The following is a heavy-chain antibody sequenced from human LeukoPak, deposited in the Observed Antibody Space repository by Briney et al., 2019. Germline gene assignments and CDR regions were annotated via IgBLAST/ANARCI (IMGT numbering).Heavy chain of an antibody. V-gene: IGHV3-23*01. CDR3: AKDPTSYYYDSSVDY. J-gene: IGHJ4*02. CDR1: GFTFSSYA. D-gene: IGHD3-22*01. Sequence: GGSLRLSCAASGFTFSSYAMSWVRQAPGKGLECVSVISGSGDSTCYADSVKGRFTISRDNSKNTLYLQMNSLRAEDTAVYYCAKDPTSYYYDSSVDYWGQGTLVTVSS. CDR2: ISGSGDST.